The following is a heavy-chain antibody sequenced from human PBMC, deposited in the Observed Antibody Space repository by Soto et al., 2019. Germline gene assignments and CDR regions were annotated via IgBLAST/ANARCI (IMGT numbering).Heavy chain of an antibody. CDR1: GFTFTSSA. Sequence: QMQLVQCGPEVKKPGTSVKVSCKASGFTFTSSAVQWVRQARGQRLEWIGWIVVGSGNTNYAQKFQERVTITRDMSTSTAYMELSSLRSEDTAVYYCAADRLTDAFDIWGQGTMVTVSS. V-gene: IGHV1-58*01. CDR2: IVVGSGNT. J-gene: IGHJ3*02. CDR3: AADRLTDAFDI.